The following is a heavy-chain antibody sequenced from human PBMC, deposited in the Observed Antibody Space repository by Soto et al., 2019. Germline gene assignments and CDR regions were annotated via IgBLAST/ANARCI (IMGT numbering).Heavy chain of an antibody. Sequence: LGESLKISCKGSGYSFSTYSIGWVRQMPGKGLEWMGNIHSGDSNARYSPSFQGQVTISVDKSISTAYLQWSSLKASDTGLYYCATSRSSHWFDYWGQGTLVTVSS. CDR1: GYSFSTYS. CDR3: ATSRSSHWFDY. V-gene: IGHV5-51*01. J-gene: IGHJ4*02. CDR2: IHSGDSNA. D-gene: IGHD2-2*01.